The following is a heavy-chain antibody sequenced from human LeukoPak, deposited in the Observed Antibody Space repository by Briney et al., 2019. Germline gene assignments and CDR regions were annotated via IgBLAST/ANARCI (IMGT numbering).Heavy chain of an antibody. CDR3: ARALADSRGYYLGFDY. CDR1: GFTFSSYN. J-gene: IGHJ4*02. V-gene: IGHV3-21*06. D-gene: IGHD3-22*01. Sequence: GGSLRLSCAASGFTFSSYNMNWVRQAPGKGLEWVSSISSSSSYIYYADSVKGRFTISSDNAKNSLYLQMNSPRPDDKALYYCARALADSRGYYLGFDYWGQGTMVTVSS. CDR2: ISSSSSYI.